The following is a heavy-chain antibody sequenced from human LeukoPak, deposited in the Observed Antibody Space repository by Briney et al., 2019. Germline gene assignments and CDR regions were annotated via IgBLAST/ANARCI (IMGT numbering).Heavy chain of an antibody. CDR2: IYHSGST. Sequence: PSQTLSLTCTVSGGSISSGGYYWSWIRQPPGKGLEWIGYIYHSGSTYYNPSLKSRVTISVDRSKNQFSLKLSSVTAADTAVYYCASYPIAAAGTGAFDIWGQGTMVTVSS. V-gene: IGHV4-30-2*01. J-gene: IGHJ3*02. CDR1: GGSISSGGYY. D-gene: IGHD6-13*01. CDR3: ASYPIAAAGTGAFDI.